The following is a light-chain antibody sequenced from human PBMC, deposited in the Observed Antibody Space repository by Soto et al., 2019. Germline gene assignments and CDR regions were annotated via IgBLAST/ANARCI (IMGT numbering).Light chain of an antibody. V-gene: IGKV1-39*01. CDR3: QQSYSTPLT. Sequence: DIQMTQSPSSLSASVGHRVTMTCRASQSISSYLNWYQQKPGKAPKLLIYAASSLQSGVPSRFSGSGSGTDFTLTISSLQPEDFATYYCQQSYSTPLTFGGGTKVDIK. CDR2: AAS. J-gene: IGKJ4*01. CDR1: QSISSY.